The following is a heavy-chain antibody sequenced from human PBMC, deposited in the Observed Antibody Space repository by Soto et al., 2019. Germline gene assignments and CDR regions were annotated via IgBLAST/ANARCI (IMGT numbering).Heavy chain of an antibody. V-gene: IGHV3-33*01. CDR1: GFTFSSYG. CDR2: IWYDGTNK. Sequence: QVQLVESGGGVVQPGRSLRLSCAASGFTFSSYGMHWVRQAPGKGLEWVAVIWYDGTNKYYADSVKGRFTISRDNSKNTLFLQMTSLRADDTAVYYCARDFSYYGSGSQDYWGQGTLVTVSS. CDR3: ARDFSYYGSGSQDY. J-gene: IGHJ4*02. D-gene: IGHD3-10*01.